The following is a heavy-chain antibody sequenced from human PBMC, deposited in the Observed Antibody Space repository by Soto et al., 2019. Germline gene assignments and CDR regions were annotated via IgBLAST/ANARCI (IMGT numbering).Heavy chain of an antibody. V-gene: IGHV4-59*01. Sequence: ASETLSLTCTVSGGSISSYYWSWIRQPPGKGLEWIGYIYYSGSTNYNPSLKSRVTISLDTSNNQFSLKLSSVTAADTAVYYCAREEILFTGYEGLTYFFDYWGQGILVTVSS. CDR3: AREEILFTGYEGLTYFFDY. CDR1: GGSISSYY. D-gene: IGHD5-12*01. CDR2: IYYSGST. J-gene: IGHJ4*02.